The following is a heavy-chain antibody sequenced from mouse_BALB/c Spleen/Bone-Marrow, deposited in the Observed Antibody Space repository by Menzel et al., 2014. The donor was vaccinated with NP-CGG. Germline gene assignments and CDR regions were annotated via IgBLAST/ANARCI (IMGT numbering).Heavy chain of an antibody. CDR1: GFTFTDYY. D-gene: IGHD1-1*01. Sequence: EVQVVESGGGLVQPGGSLRLSCATSGFTFTDYYMSWVRQPPGKALEWLGFIRNKANGYTTEYSASVKGRFTISRDNSLSVLYLQMNTLRALGSATYYSAREEGFLRFFYWGEETPLTVS. J-gene: IGHJ3*01. CDR2: IRNKANGYTT. V-gene: IGHV7-3*02. CDR3: AREEGFLRFFY.